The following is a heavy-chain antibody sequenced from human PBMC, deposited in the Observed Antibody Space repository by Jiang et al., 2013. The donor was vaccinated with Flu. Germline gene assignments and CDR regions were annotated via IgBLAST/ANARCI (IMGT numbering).Heavy chain of an antibody. Sequence: KPTQTLTLTCTFSGFSLSTSGMCVSWIRQPPGKALEWLARIDWDDDKYYSTSLKTRLTISKDTSKNQVVLTMTNMDPVDTATYYCARIRYYYDSSGYYMDYWGQGTLVTVSS. CDR3: ARIRYYYDSSGYYMDY. D-gene: IGHD3-22*01. J-gene: IGHJ4*02. CDR2: IDWDDDK. CDR1: GFSLSTSGMC. V-gene: IGHV2-70*11.